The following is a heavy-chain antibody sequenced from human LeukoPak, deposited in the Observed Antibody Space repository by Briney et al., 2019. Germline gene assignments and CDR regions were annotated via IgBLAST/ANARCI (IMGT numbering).Heavy chain of an antibody. Sequence: ASVKVSCKASGYSFSGYYIHWVRQAPGQRVAWMGWINPYSGDTTYAQKFQGRLTLTRDTSISTAYMEVSRLKSDDTAVYYCARTNGGYEYNWGQGTRVIVSS. D-gene: IGHD5-12*01. V-gene: IGHV1-2*02. CDR2: INPYSGDT. CDR3: ARTNGGYEYN. J-gene: IGHJ4*02. CDR1: GYSFSGYY.